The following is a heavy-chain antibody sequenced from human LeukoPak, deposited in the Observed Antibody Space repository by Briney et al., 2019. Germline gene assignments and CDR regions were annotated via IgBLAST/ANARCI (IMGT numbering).Heavy chain of an antibody. J-gene: IGHJ4*02. D-gene: IGHD3-10*01. CDR3: ARGVYYGSGSYYKKGPFDY. CDR1: GRSFSGYY. Sequence: SETLSLTCAVYGRSFSGYYWSWIRQPPGKGLEWIGEINHSGSTNYNPSLKSRVTISVDTSKNQISLKLSSVTAADTAVYYCARGVYYGSGSYYKKGPFDYWGQGTLVTVSS. CDR2: INHSGST. V-gene: IGHV4-34*01.